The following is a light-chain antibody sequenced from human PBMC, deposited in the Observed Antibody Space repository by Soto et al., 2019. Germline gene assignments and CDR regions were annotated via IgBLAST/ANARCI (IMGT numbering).Light chain of an antibody. CDR3: QQYGSSPTWT. CDR1: ESVSGRY. J-gene: IGKJ1*01. V-gene: IGKV3-20*01. CDR2: GAS. Sequence: EIVLTQSPGTLSLSPGERDTLSCRASESVSGRYLAWYQQKPGQAPRLLIYGASSRAAGMPDRFSGSGSGTDFPLTISRLEPEDFAVYYCQQYGSSPTWTFGQGTKVDIK.